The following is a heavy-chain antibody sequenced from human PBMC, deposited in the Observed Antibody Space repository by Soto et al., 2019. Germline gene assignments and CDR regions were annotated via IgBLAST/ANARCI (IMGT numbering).Heavy chain of an antibody. V-gene: IGHV4-61*08. D-gene: IGHD2-2*01. J-gene: IGHJ3*02. Sequence: PSETLSLTCTVSGGSISSSDYYWGWIRQPPGKGLEWIGYIYNSGSTDYNPSLKSRVTISVDTSRNQLSLKLSSVTAADTAVYYCARDARGSTWAFDIWGQGTMVTVSS. CDR2: IYNSGST. CDR1: GGSISSSDYY. CDR3: ARDARGSTWAFDI.